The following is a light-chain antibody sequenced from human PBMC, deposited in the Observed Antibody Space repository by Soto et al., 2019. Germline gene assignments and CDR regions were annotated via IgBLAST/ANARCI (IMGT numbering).Light chain of an antibody. Sequence: EIVLTQSPGTLSLSPGERATLSCRASQSVSSSYLAWYQQKPGQAPRLLIYGASSRATGIPDRFSASGSGTDFTLTISRLEPEDFAVDYCQQYGSSPPWTFGQGTKVEIK. V-gene: IGKV3-20*01. CDR2: GAS. CDR3: QQYGSSPPWT. J-gene: IGKJ1*01. CDR1: QSVSSSY.